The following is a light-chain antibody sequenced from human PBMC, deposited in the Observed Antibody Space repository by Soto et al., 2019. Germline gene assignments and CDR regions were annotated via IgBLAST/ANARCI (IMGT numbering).Light chain of an antibody. V-gene: IGLV2-23*01. CDR1: SSDVGTYNL. CDR2: EGT. J-gene: IGLJ3*02. Sequence: QSALTQPASVSGSPGQSITISCPGTSSDVGTYNLVSWYQHHPGKAPKVMVYEGTKRPSGVSNRVSGSKSGNTASLTISGLQAEDEADYFCCSYAGTSTLLFGGGTKVTVL. CDR3: CSYAGTSTLL.